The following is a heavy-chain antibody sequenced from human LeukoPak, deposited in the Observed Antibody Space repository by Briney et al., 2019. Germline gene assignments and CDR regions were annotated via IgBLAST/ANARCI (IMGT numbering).Heavy chain of an antibody. CDR3: ARDRTGNNWFDP. D-gene: IGHD1-1*01. CDR2: IHYDGNT. CDR1: GGSISSYY. Sequence: PSETLSLTCTVSGGSISSYYWSWIRQPPGKGLEWIGYIHYDGNTNYNPSLKSRVTISVDTSKNQFSLRLSSVTAADTAVYYCARDRTGNNWFDPWGQGTLVTVSS. V-gene: IGHV4-59*01. J-gene: IGHJ5*02.